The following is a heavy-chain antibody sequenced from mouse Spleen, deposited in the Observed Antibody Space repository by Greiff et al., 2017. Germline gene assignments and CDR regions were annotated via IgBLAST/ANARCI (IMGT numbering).Heavy chain of an antibody. Sequence: EVKVVESGGGLVKPGGSLKLSCAASGFTFSDYGMHWVRQAPEKGLEWVAYISSGSSTIYYADTVKGRFTISRDNAKNTLFLQMTSLRSEDTAMYYCARDGTGTNYFDYWGQGTTLTVSS. CDR3: ARDGTGTNYFDY. V-gene: IGHV5-17*01. CDR2: ISSGSSTI. CDR1: GFTFSDYG. J-gene: IGHJ2*01. D-gene: IGHD4-1*01.